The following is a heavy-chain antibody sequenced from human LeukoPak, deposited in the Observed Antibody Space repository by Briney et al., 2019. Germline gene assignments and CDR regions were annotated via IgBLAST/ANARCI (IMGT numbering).Heavy chain of an antibody. Sequence: GASVKVSCKASGYTLSGHYIHWVRQAPGQGLEWMGWISAYNGNTNYAQKLQGRVTMTTDTSTSTAYMELRSLRSDDTAVYYCARVKVRGVTWFDPWGQGTLVTVSS. CDR2: ISAYNGNT. CDR1: GYTLSGHY. J-gene: IGHJ5*02. D-gene: IGHD3-10*01. V-gene: IGHV1-18*04. CDR3: ARVKVRGVTWFDP.